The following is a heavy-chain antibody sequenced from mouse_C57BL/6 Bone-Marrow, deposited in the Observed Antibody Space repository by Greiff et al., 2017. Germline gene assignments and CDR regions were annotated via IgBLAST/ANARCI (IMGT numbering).Heavy chain of an antibody. Sequence: VKVVESGAELVKPGASVKISCKASGYAFSSYWMNWVKQRPGKGLEWIGQIYPGDGDTNYNGKFKGKATLTADKSSSTAYMQLSSLTSEDSAVYFCASLLWLRYYAMDYWGQGTSVTVSS. V-gene: IGHV1-80*01. CDR3: ASLLWLRYYAMDY. CDR2: IYPGDGDT. J-gene: IGHJ4*01. D-gene: IGHD2-2*01. CDR1: GYAFSSYW.